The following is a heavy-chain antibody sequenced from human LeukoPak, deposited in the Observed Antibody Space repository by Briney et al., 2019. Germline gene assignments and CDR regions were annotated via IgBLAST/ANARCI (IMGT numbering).Heavy chain of an antibody. J-gene: IGHJ5*02. CDR3: ARGIAAAGGGYNWFDP. Sequence: ASVTVSCKASGYTFTSYDINWVRQATGQGLEWMGWMNPNSGNTGYAQKFQGRVTMTRNTSISTAYMELSSLRSEDTAVYYCARGIAAAGGGYNWFDPWGQGTLVTVSS. D-gene: IGHD6-13*01. CDR1: GYTFTSYD. V-gene: IGHV1-8*01. CDR2: MNPNSGNT.